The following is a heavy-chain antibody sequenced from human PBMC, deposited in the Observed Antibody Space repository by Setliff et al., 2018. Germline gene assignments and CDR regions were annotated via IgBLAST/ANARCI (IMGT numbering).Heavy chain of an antibody. Sequence: PSETLSLTCTVSGGSISSHYWTWIRQPAGKGLEWIGRLYTSGDTNYNPSLKSRVSMSLDTSKNQFSLKLSSVTAADTALYYCTTEGESELDYWGQGTLVTVSS. CDR3: TTEGESELDY. J-gene: IGHJ4*02. CDR2: LYTSGDT. V-gene: IGHV4-4*07. CDR1: GGSISSHY.